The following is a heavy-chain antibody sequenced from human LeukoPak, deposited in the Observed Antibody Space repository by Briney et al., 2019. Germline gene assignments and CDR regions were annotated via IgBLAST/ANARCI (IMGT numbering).Heavy chain of an antibody. J-gene: IGHJ6*04. V-gene: IGHV4-34*01. CDR3: AVPGIAVAGPPDV. CDR2: INHSGST. D-gene: IGHD6-19*01. CDR1: GGSFSGYY. Sequence: SETLSLTCAVYGGSFSGYYWSWIRQPPGKGLEWIGEINHSGSTKNNPSLKSRVTISVDTSKNQFSLKLSSVTAADTAVYYCAVPGIAVAGPPDVWGKGTTVTISS.